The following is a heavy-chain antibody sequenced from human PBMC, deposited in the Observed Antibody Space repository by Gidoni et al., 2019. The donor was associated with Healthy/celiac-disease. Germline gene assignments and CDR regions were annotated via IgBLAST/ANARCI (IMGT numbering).Heavy chain of an antibody. CDR3: AKESSLWLGMDV. CDR1: GFTFSSHG. D-gene: IGHD5-18*01. Sequence: QVQLVESGGGVVQPGRSLGLSCVASGFTFSSHGMHWVRQAPGKGLEWVAVIAYDGSNKYYADSVKGRFTISRDNSKNTVYLQMNSLRAEDTAVYYCAKESSLWLGMDVWGQGTTVTVSS. CDR2: IAYDGSNK. V-gene: IGHV3-30*18. J-gene: IGHJ6*02.